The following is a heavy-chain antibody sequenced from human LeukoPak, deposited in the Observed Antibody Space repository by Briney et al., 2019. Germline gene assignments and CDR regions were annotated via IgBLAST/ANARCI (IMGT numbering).Heavy chain of an antibody. CDR1: GFSFSSYA. V-gene: IGHV3-23*01. CDR3: AKGVGYYYYMDV. J-gene: IGHJ6*03. Sequence: GGSLRLSCGASGFSFSSYAMSWFRQAPGKGLEWVSATTGSGGSTYYADSVKGRFTISRDNSKNTLYLQMNSLRAEDTAVYYCAKGVGYYYYMDVWGKGTTVTVSS. CDR2: TTGSGGST.